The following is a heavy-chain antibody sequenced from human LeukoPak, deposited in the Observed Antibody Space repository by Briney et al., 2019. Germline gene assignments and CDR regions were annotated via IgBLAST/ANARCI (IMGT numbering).Heavy chain of an antibody. CDR1: GYTFTGYY. J-gene: IGHJ4*02. CDR2: INPNSGGT. V-gene: IGHV1-2*02. CDR3: ATHFYGDYVYFDY. D-gene: IGHD4-17*01. Sequence: GASVTLSCKASGYTFTGYYMHWVRQAPGQGLEWMGWINPNSGGTNYAQKFQGRVTMTRDTSISTAYMKLSRLGSADTAVYYCATHFYGDYVYFDYWGQGTLVTVSS.